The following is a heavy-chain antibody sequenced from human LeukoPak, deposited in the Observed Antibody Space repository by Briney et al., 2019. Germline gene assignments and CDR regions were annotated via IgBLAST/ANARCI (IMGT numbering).Heavy chain of an antibody. J-gene: IGHJ4*02. CDR2: INSDGSST. CDR3: ARNYGSGIPLDY. CDR1: GFTFSSYW. Sequence: GGSLRLSCAASGFTFSSYWMLWVRQAPGNGLVWVSRINSDGSSTSYADSVKGRFTISRDNAKNTLYLQMNSLRAEDTAVYYCARNYGSGIPLDYWGQGTLVTVSS. V-gene: IGHV3-74*01. D-gene: IGHD3-10*01.